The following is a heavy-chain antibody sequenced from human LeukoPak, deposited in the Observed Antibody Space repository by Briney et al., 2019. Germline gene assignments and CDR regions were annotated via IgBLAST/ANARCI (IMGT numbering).Heavy chain of an antibody. CDR1: DHSLSSYY. CDR2: IYYSEST. CDR3: AREPIAVAATKSSYYYYGIDV. J-gene: IGHJ6*02. V-gene: IGHV4-59*01. Sequence: NPSEALSLTCSVSDHSLSSYYCSWIRQPPAKGLEWVEYIYYSESTSYNPSLQSRVAISVDTSKNQFSLKPSSVTAADTSVYYCAREPIAVAATKSSYYYYGIDVWGQGTMVTVSS. D-gene: IGHD6-19*01.